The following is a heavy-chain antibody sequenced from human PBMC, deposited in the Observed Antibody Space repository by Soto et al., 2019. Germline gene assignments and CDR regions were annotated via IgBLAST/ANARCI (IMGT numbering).Heavy chain of an antibody. CDR3: ARGSVRAWEAPSDY. V-gene: IGHV3-21*01. Sequence: GGSLRLSCAASGFTFSSYIMNWVRQAPGKGLEWVSSISSSSSYIYYADSVKGRFTISRDNAKNSLYLQMNSLRAEDTAVYYCARGSVRAWEAPSDYWGQGTLVTVSS. D-gene: IGHD1-26*01. CDR1: GFTFSSYI. CDR2: ISSSSSYI. J-gene: IGHJ4*02.